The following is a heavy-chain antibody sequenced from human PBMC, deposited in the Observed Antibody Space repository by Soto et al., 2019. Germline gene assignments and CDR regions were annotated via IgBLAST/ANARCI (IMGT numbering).Heavy chain of an antibody. Sequence: PGGSLRLSCAASGFTISSYCMHWVRQAPGKGLEWVAVIWYDGSNKYYADSVQGRFTISRDNSKNTVYLQMNSLTAEDTAVYYCARKGCRHIRITMVPGANGMDVWGQGTTVTVSS. CDR1: GFTISSYC. CDR3: ARKGCRHIRITMVPGANGMDV. CDR2: IWYDGSNK. D-gene: IGHD3-10*01. J-gene: IGHJ6*02. V-gene: IGHV3-33*01.